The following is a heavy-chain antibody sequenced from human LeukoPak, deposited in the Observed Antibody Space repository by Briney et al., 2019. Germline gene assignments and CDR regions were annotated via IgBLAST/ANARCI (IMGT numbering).Heavy chain of an antibody. CDR3: VRDHNGDYVRTYFDY. V-gene: IGHV3-33*01. CDR1: GFTFSSYG. J-gene: IGHJ4*02. Sequence: GGSLRLSCAASGFTFSSYGMHWVRQAPGKGLEWVAVIWYDGSNKYYADSVKGRFTISRDNSKNTLYLQMNSLRAEDTAVYYCVRDHNGDYVRTYFDYWGQGTLVTVSS. CDR2: IWYDGSNK. D-gene: IGHD4-17*01.